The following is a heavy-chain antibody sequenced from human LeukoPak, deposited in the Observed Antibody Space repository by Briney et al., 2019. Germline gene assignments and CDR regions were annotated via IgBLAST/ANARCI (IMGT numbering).Heavy chain of an antibody. CDR1: GFTFSSYW. Sequence: PGGSLRLSCAASGFTFSSYWMSWVRQAPGKGLEWVANIKQDGSEKYYVDSVKGRFTISRDNAKNSLYLQMNSLRAEDTAVYYCARLGAAGHRRAYFDYWGQGTLVTVSS. V-gene: IGHV3-7*01. CDR2: IKQDGSEK. J-gene: IGHJ4*02. D-gene: IGHD6-13*01. CDR3: ARLGAAGHRRAYFDY.